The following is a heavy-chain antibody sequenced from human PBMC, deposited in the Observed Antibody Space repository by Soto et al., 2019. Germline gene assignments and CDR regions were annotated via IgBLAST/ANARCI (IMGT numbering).Heavy chain of an antibody. V-gene: IGHV3-23*01. Sequence: GGSLRLSCAASGFTFSSYAMSWVRQAPGKGLEWVSAISGSGGSTYYADSVKGRFTISRDNSKNTLYLQMNSLRAEDTAVYYCAKYNYYDSSGYYDYWGQGTLVTVSS. CDR3: AKYNYYDSSGYYDY. J-gene: IGHJ4*02. D-gene: IGHD3-22*01. CDR1: GFTFSSYA. CDR2: ISGSGGST.